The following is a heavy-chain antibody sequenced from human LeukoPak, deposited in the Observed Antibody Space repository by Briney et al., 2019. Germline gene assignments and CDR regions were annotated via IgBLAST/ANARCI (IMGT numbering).Heavy chain of an antibody. CDR2: ISSSSSTI. CDR3: ARGSARVSTVAGTPRI. J-gene: IGHJ3*02. Sequence: GGSLRLSCAASGLTFSSYSMNWVRQAPGKGLEWVSYISSSSSTIYYADSVKGRFTISRDNAKNSLYLQMNSLRDEDTAVYYCARGSARVSTVAGTPRIWGQGTMVTVSS. CDR1: GLTFSSYS. V-gene: IGHV3-48*02. D-gene: IGHD6-19*01.